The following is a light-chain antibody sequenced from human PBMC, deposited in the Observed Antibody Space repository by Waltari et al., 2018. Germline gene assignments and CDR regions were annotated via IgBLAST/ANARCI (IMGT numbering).Light chain of an antibody. CDR3: QHYLRLPVT. V-gene: IGKV3-20*01. CDR1: QGVSRA. CDR2: GAS. Sequence: EIVLTQSPGTLSLSPGERATLSCRASQGVSRALAWYQQKPGQAPRLLIYGASTRATGIPDRFSGSGSGTDFSLTISRLEPDDFAVYYCQHYLRLPVTFGQGTTVEI. J-gene: IGKJ1*01.